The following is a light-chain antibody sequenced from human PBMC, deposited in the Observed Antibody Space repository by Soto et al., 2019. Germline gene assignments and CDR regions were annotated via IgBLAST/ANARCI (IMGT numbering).Light chain of an antibody. V-gene: IGKV3D-7*01. CDR3: QQDYTSPRT. CDR1: QSVISSY. J-gene: IGKJ1*01. Sequence: PGERVTLSCRASQSVISSYLAWYQQKPGQAPRLLIFAASTRASGIPARFSGSGSGTDFTLTISSLQAGDVGVYYCQQDYTSPRTFGHGTKVDIK. CDR2: AAS.